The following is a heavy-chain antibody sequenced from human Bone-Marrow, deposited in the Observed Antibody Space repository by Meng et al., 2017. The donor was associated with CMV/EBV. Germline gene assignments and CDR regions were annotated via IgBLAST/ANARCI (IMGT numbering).Heavy chain of an antibody. CDR3: ARVWVGWGGAYYYYGMDV. D-gene: IGHD1-26*01. V-gene: IGHV1-3*02. CDR1: GYTFTSYA. CDR2: SNAGNGNT. Sequence: ASVKVSCKASGYTFTSYAMHWVRQAPGQRLEWMGWSNAGNGNTKYSQEFQGRVTITRNTSISTAYMELSSLRSEDTAVYYCARVWVGWGGAYYYYGMDVWGQGTTVTVSS. J-gene: IGHJ6*02.